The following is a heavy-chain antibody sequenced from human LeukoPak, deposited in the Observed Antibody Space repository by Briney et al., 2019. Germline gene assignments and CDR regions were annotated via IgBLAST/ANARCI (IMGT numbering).Heavy chain of an antibody. D-gene: IGHD3-16*02. V-gene: IGHV4-4*07. Sequence: SETLSLTCTVSGGSISSYYWNWIRQPAGKGLEWIGRIYIGGSTNYNPSLKSRVTMSGDTSKNQFSLKLSSVTAADTAVYYCAREVDRSGRWFDPWGQGTLVTVYS. CDR1: GGSISSYY. CDR2: IYIGGST. CDR3: AREVDRSGRWFDP. J-gene: IGHJ5*02.